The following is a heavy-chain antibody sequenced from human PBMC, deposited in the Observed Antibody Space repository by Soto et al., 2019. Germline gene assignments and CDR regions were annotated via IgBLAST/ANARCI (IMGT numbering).Heavy chain of an antibody. CDR3: ARHFRRENP. Sequence: WGSLRLSCAASGFTFSSYNMSWVRQAPGKGLEWVASISYSSSYIYNADSVKGRITISSDNANNSLYLQTNSPSAEDTAVYYCARHFRRENPWGQGTLVTAPQ. D-gene: IGHD3-3*02. J-gene: IGHJ4*02. CDR1: GFTFSSYN. V-gene: IGHV3-21*01. CDR2: ISYSSSYI.